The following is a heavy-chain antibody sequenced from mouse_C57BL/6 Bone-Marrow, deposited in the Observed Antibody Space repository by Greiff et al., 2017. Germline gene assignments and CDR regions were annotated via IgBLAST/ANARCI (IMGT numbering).Heavy chain of an antibody. J-gene: IGHJ3*01. CDR1: GFTFSSYA. CDR2: ISSGGDYI. D-gene: IGHD2-4*01. Sequence: EVQGVESGEGLVKPGGSLKLSCAASGFTFSSYAMSWVRQTPEKRLEWVAYISSGGDYIYYADTVKGRFTISRDNARDTLYLQMSSLKSEDTAMYYCTRGRGYDYDAAWFAYWGQGTRVTVSA. V-gene: IGHV5-9-1*02. CDR3: TRGRGYDYDAAWFAY.